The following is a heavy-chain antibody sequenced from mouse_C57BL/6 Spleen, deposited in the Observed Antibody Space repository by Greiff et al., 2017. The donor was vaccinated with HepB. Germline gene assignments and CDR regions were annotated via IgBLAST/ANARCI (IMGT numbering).Heavy chain of an antibody. D-gene: IGHD1-1*02. V-gene: IGHV1-52*01. CDR3: ARRNYGPLDY. CDR2: IDPSDSET. Sequence: VQLQQPGAELVRPGSSVKLSCKASGYTFTSYWMHWVKQRPIQGLEWIGNIDPSDSETHYNQKFKDKATLTVDKSSSTAYMQLSSLTSEDSAVYYCARRNYGPLDYWGQGTTLTVSS. CDR1: GYTFTSYW. J-gene: IGHJ2*01.